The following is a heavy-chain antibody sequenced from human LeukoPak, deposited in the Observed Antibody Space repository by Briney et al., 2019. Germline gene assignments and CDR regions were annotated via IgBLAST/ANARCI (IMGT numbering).Heavy chain of an antibody. CDR1: GFTFTNYW. Sequence: GGSLRLSCVGSGFTFTNYWMSWVRQAPGKGLEWVADLNQDGNEKYYVDSVKGRFTISGDNAKNSVYLQMNSLRVEDTAVYYCARDKTSMVRGVMGFGAFDIWGQGTAVTVSS. J-gene: IGHJ3*02. CDR3: ARDKTSMVRGVMGFGAFDI. V-gene: IGHV3-7*04. D-gene: IGHD3-10*01. CDR2: LNQDGNEK.